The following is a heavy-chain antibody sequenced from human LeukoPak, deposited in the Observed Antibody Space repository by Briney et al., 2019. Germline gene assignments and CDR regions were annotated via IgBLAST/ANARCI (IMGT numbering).Heavy chain of an antibody. D-gene: IGHD6-19*01. V-gene: IGHV1-2*02. CDR1: GYTFTGYY. CDR2: INPNSGGT. J-gene: IGHJ4*02. Sequence: ASVKVSCKASGYTFTGYYMHGVRQAPGQGLEWMGWINPNSGGTNYAQKFQGRVTMTRDTSISTAYMELSRLRSDDTAVYYCARGSTAVAGDYFDYWGQGTLVTVSS. CDR3: ARGSTAVAGDYFDY.